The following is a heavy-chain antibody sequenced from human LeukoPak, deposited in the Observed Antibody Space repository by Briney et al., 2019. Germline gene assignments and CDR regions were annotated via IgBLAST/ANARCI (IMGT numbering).Heavy chain of an antibody. J-gene: IGHJ5*02. D-gene: IGHD6-13*01. V-gene: IGHV3-21*01. Sequence: GGSLRLSCAASGFTFSSYSMNWVRQAPGKGLEWVSSISSSSSYIYYADSVKGRFTISRDNAKNSLYLQMNSLRAEDTAVYYCARDARAALLFDPWGQGTLVTVSS. CDR3: ARDARAALLFDP. CDR2: ISSSSSYI. CDR1: GFTFSSYS.